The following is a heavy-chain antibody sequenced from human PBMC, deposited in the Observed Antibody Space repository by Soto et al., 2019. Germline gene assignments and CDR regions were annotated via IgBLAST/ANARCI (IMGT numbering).Heavy chain of an antibody. V-gene: IGHV3-23*01. CDR2: ISGSGGST. Sequence: GGSLRLSCAASGFTFSSYAMSWVRQAPGKGLEWVSAISGSGGSTYYADSVKGRFTISRDNSKNTLYLQMNSLRAEDTAVYYCVKETTMIVVVTPGFDYWGQGTLVTVSS. CDR3: VKETTMIVVVTPGFDY. CDR1: GFTFSSYA. D-gene: IGHD3-22*01. J-gene: IGHJ4*02.